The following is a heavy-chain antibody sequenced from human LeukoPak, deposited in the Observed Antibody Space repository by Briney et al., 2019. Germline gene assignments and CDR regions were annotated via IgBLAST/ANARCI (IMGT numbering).Heavy chain of an antibody. CDR3: AKLPVVEMATIGDAFDI. J-gene: IGHJ3*02. CDR1: GFTLDDYA. V-gene: IGHV3-9*01. CDR2: ISWNSGSI. Sequence: GGSLRLSCAASGFTLDDYAIHWVRQAPGKGLEWVSGISWNSGSIGYADSVKGRFTISRDNAKNSLYLQMNSLRAEDTALYYCAKLPVVEMATIGDAFDIWGQGTMVTVSS. D-gene: IGHD5-24*01.